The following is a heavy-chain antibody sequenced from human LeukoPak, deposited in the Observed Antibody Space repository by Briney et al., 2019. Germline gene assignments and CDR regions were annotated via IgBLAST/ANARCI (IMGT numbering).Heavy chain of an antibody. Sequence: SETLSLTCTVSGGSISSSSYYWGWIRQPPGKGLEWIGNIYYSGSTYYNPSLKSRVTISVDKSKNQFSLKLSSVTAADTAVYYCAREIVGATRVDWFDPWGQGTLVTVSS. CDR3: AREIVGATRVDWFDP. V-gene: IGHV4-61*05. J-gene: IGHJ5*02. CDR1: GGSISSSSYY. CDR2: IYYSGST. D-gene: IGHD1-26*01.